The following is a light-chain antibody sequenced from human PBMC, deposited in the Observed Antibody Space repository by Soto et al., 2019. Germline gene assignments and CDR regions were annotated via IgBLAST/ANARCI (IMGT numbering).Light chain of an antibody. CDR3: QQYGTSEII. J-gene: IGKJ5*01. CDR1: QSLTNSL. Sequence: EFVLTQSPGTLSLSPGERATRSCRASQSLTNSLIAWYQQKPGQAPRLLIYDTSSRASGIPDRFSGSGSGTDFTLTISRLETEDFAVFYCQQYGTSEIIFGQGTRLEIK. V-gene: IGKV3-20*01. CDR2: DTS.